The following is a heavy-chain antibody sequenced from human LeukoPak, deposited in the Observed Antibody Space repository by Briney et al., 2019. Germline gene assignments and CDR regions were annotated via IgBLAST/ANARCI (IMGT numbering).Heavy chain of an antibody. V-gene: IGHV3-48*01. CDR2: ISSSSSTI. CDR1: GFSFSFYS. D-gene: IGHD3-22*01. J-gene: IGHJ4*02. Sequence: GGSLRLSCAASGFSFSFYSMNWVRQAPGRGLEWVSYISSSSSTIYYADSVKGRFTISRDNAKNSLYLQMNSLRAEDTAVYYCARDSEYDSSGYYDYWGQGTLVTVSS. CDR3: ARDSEYDSSGYYDY.